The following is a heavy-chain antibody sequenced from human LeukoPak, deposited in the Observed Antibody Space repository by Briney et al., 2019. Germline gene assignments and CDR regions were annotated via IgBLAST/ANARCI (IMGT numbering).Heavy chain of an antibody. CDR2: TRYDEDNK. Sequence: GRSLRLSCAASGFTFSGYTMHWVRQAPGKGLEWVAFTRYDEDNKYYADSVKGRFTISRDNSKNTLYLQMNSLRAEDTAVYYCAKDTSTISVSGTCFDYWGQGTLVTVSS. CDR1: GFTFSGYT. CDR3: AKDTSTISVSGTCFDY. V-gene: IGHV3-30*02. J-gene: IGHJ4*02. D-gene: IGHD6-19*01.